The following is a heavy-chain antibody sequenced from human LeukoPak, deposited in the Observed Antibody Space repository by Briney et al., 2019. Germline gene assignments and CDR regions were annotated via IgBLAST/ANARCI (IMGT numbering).Heavy chain of an antibody. CDR1: GYTFTSYD. Sequence: ASVKVSCKASGYTFTSYDINWVRQATGQGLEWMGWMNPNSGNTGYAQKFQGRVTMTRNTSISTAYMELSSLRSEDTAVYYCARRGYCSSTSCYYYYGMDVWGQGTTVTVSS. CDR3: ARRGYCSSTSCYYYYGMDV. D-gene: IGHD2-2*01. CDR2: MNPNSGNT. V-gene: IGHV1-8*01. J-gene: IGHJ6*02.